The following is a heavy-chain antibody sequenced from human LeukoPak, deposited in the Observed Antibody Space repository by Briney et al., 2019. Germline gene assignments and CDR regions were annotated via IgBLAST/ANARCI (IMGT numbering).Heavy chain of an antibody. CDR1: GFIFSSYA. CDR3: AKDRSCTNDVCHEDFDY. V-gene: IGHV3-23*01. D-gene: IGHD2-8*01. Sequence: PGETLRLSCAASGFIFSSYAMSWVRQAPGKGLEWVLAISGSGGSTYYGDSVKGRFTISRDNSKNTVYLKMNSLRAEDTAVYYCAKDRSCTNDVCHEDFDYWGQGTLVTVSS. J-gene: IGHJ4*02. CDR2: ISGSGGST.